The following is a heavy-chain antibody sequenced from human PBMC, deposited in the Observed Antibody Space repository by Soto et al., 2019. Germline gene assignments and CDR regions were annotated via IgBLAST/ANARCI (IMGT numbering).Heavy chain of an antibody. CDR1: GFTFSDYD. D-gene: IGHD3-3*01. CDR2: ISSSSFSI. J-gene: IGHJ1*01. Sequence: GGSLRLSCAASGFTFSDYDMNWVRQAPGKGLEWVSYISSSSFSIYYADSAKGRFTISRDNAKNSLSLQMNSLRAEDTAVYYCASDVGGGIWAYWAQGTRVTVSS. CDR3: ASDVGGGIWAY. V-gene: IGHV3-48*01.